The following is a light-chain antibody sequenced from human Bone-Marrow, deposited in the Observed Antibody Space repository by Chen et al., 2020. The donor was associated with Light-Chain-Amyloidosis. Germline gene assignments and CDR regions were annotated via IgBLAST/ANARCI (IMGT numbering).Light chain of an antibody. Sequence: QSVLTQPPSASGPPGPRITIPSSGASTNHGLNCVDWYQHFPGAAPNRLNRRSKQRPSGVPARCSASKCGTAAFLAISGLRSEEEDDDYCAAWGGSLSGYVFGTGTKVIVL. CDR3: AAWGGSLSGYV. CDR2: RSK. J-gene: IGLJ1*01. V-gene: IGLV1-47*01. CDR1: STNHGLNC.